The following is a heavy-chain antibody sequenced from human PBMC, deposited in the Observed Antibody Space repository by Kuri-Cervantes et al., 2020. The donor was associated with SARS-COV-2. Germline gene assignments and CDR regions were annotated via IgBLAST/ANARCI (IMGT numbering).Heavy chain of an antibody. J-gene: IGHJ6*02. D-gene: IGHD2-2*01. CDR3: ARDGEGLGYCSSTSCSNYGMDV. CDR2: ISAYNGNT. Sequence: ASVKVSCKASGYTFTSYGISWVRQAPGQGLEWMGWISAYNGNTNYAQKLQGRVTMTTDTSTSTAYMELRSLRSDDTAVYYCARDGEGLGYCSSTSCSNYGMDVWGQGTTVTVSS. V-gene: IGHV1-18*01. CDR1: GYTFTSYG.